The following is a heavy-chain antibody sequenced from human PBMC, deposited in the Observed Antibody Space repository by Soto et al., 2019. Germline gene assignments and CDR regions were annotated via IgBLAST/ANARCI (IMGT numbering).Heavy chain of an antibody. J-gene: IGHJ4*02. CDR1: GGTFSSYA. CDR2: IIPIFGTA. Sequence: QVQLVQSGAEVKKPGSSVKVSCKASGGTFSSYAMSWVRQAPGQGVEWMGGIIPIFGTANYAQKFQGRVTITADESTSTAYMELSSLRSEDTAVYYCARGGRGIVGATTELDYWGQGTLVTVSS. CDR3: ARGGRGIVGATTELDY. V-gene: IGHV1-69*12. D-gene: IGHD1-26*01.